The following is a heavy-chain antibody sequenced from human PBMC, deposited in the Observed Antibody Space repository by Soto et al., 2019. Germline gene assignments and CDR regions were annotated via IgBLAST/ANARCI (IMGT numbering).Heavy chain of an antibody. V-gene: IGHV4-59*01. CDR1: ASFGTYY. Sequence: QVQLQESGPGLVQPSETLSLTCVGASFGTYYWSWIRQPPGKGLEWVGYILSSEHFKYNPSLKSRLTISVDPFKDPVPLQLPAVTAADPAVYSCARAGVGKRVDQWGQGTLVTVSS. CDR2: ILSSEHF. J-gene: IGHJ4*02. CDR3: ARAGVGKRVDQ. D-gene: IGHD1-26*01.